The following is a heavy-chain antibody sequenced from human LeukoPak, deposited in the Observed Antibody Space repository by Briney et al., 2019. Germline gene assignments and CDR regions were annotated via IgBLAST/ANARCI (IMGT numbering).Heavy chain of an antibody. J-gene: IGHJ6*02. V-gene: IGHV1-46*01. D-gene: IGHD6-19*01. Sequence: ASVKVSCKASGYTFTSYYMHWVRQAPGQGLEWMGIINPSGGSTSYAQKFLGRVTMTRDTSTNTVYMELSSLRSEDTAVYYCASPIAVAGSASWEQYYYYGMDVWGQGTTVTVSS. CDR2: INPSGGST. CDR1: GYTFTSYY. CDR3: ASPIAVAGSASWEQYYYYGMDV.